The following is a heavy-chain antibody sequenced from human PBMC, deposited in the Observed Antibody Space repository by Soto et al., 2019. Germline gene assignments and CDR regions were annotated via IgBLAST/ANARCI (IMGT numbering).Heavy chain of an antibody. Sequence: GGSLRLSCAASGFTFDDYAMHWVRQAPGKGLEWVSGISWNSGSIGYADSVKGRFTISRDNAKNSLYLQMNSLRAEDTALYYCARVAATDIWGQGTLVTVSS. CDR2: ISWNSGSI. D-gene: IGHD2-15*01. V-gene: IGHV3-9*01. CDR3: ARVAATDI. J-gene: IGHJ4*02. CDR1: GFTFDDYA.